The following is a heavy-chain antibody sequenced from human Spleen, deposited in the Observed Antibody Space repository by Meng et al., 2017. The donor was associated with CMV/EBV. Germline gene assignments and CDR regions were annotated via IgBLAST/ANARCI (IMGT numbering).Heavy chain of an antibody. V-gene: IGHV3-30-3*01. Sequence: GSLKISCAASGFTFSSYAMHWVRQAPGKGLEWVAVISYDGSNKYYADSVKGRFTISRDNSKNTMYLQMNSLRAEDTAVFYCARSPGPPGPLDIWGQGTMVTVSS. D-gene: IGHD2-2*01. CDR1: GFTFSSYA. J-gene: IGHJ3*02. CDR2: ISYDGSNK. CDR3: ARSPGPPGPLDI.